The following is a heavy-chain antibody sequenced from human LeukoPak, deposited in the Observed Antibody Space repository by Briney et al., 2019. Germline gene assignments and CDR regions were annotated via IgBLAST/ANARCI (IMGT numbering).Heavy chain of an antibody. V-gene: IGHV3-30-3*01. CDR1: GFTFSSYA. J-gene: IGHJ4*02. D-gene: IGHD7-27*01. Sequence: GGSLRLSCAASGFTFSSYAMHWGRQAPGKGLEWVAVVSYDGSNKYYADSVTGRFTISRDNSKNTLFLQMNSLRAEDAAVYYCATIGDRRTGELYRIDYWGQGTLVTVSS. CDR3: ATIGDRRTGELYRIDY. CDR2: VSYDGSNK.